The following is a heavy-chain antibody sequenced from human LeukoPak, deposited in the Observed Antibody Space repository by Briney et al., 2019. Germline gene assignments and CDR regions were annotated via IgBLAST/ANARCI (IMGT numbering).Heavy chain of an antibody. CDR2: IYHSGST. V-gene: IGHV4-38-2*02. J-gene: IGHJ4*02. CDR3: ARGGRPGSYYYDSSSYYSDY. Sequence: SETLSLTCTVSGYSISSGYYWGWIRQPPGKGLEWIGSIYHSGSTYYNPSLKSRVTMSIDKSKKLFSLKLTSVTAADTAVYYCARGGRPGSYYYDSSSYYSDYWGQGTLVTVSS. D-gene: IGHD3-22*01. CDR1: GYSISSGYY.